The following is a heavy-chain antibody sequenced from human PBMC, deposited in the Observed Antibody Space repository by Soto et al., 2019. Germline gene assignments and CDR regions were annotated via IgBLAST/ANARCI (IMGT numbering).Heavy chain of an antibody. V-gene: IGHV3-7*01. CDR1: GFTFSSYW. Sequence: GGSLRLSCAASGFTFSSYWMSWVRQAPGKGLEWVANIKQDGSEKYYVDSVKGRFTISRDNAKNSLYLQMNSLRAEDTAVYYCASSLGYSGYDYPGYWGQGTLVTVSS. J-gene: IGHJ4*02. CDR2: IKQDGSEK. CDR3: ASSLGYSGYDYPGY. D-gene: IGHD5-12*01.